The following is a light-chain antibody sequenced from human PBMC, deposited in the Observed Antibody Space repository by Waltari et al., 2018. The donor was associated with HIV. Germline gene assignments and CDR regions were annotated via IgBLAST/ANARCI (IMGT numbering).Light chain of an antibody. CDR3: SSYAGSNDFGV. CDR2: DVS. V-gene: IGLV2-11*01. Sequence: QSALTQPRSVSGSPGQSVTISCTETRSDVGGYNYVSWYQQHPGKAPKVMIYDVSKRPSGVPDRFSGSKSGNTASLTVSGLQAEDEADYYCSSYAGSNDFGVFGGGTKLTVL. CDR1: RSDVGGYNY. J-gene: IGLJ2*01.